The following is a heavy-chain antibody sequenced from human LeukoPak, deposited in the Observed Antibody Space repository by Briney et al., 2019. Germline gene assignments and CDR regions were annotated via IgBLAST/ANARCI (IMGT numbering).Heavy chain of an antibody. CDR2: IYYSGST. Sequence: SETLSLTCTVSGGSISSNSYYWGWIRQPPGKGLEWIGSIYYSGSTYYNPSLKSRVTISVDTSKNQFSLKLSSVTAADTAVYYCARDFGGRNGVGPSGYWGQGTLVTVSS. V-gene: IGHV4-39*07. CDR3: ARDFGGRNGVGPSGY. CDR1: GGSISSNSYY. D-gene: IGHD2-8*01. J-gene: IGHJ4*02.